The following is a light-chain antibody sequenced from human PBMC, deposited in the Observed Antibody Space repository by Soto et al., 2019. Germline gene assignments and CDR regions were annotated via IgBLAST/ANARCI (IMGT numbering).Light chain of an antibody. J-gene: IGKJ1*01. CDR1: QSVSSNK. CDR3: RVFDGSLWT. Sequence: EIELTQSPGTLSLAPWYRPHLXSRASQSVSSNKLAWYQQKPGQAPRLLIYGASGRATGIPDRFSGSGSGTDFTLTISRLEPEDFAVYYCRVFDGSLWTFGQGTKVDIK. V-gene: IGKV3-20*01. CDR2: GAS.